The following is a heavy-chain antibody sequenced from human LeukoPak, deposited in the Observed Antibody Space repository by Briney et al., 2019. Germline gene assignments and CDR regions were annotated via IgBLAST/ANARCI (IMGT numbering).Heavy chain of an antibody. V-gene: IGHV1-2*02. CDR1: GYTFTGYY. Sequence: ASVKVSCKASGYTFTGYYMHWVRQAPGQGLEWMGWINPNSGGTNYAQKFQGRVTMTRDTSISTAYMELSRLRSDDTAVYYCARGAAIVVVPAAIMHYYYYYGMDVLGQGTTVTVSS. D-gene: IGHD2-2*02. CDR2: INPNSGGT. J-gene: IGHJ6*02. CDR3: ARGAAIVVVPAAIMHYYYYYGMDV.